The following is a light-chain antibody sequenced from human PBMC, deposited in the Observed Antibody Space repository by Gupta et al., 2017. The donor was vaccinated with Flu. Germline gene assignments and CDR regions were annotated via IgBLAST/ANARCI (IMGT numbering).Light chain of an antibody. Sequence: DIQMTQPPPTLSASVGDRVTSTCRTSQSVSSWLAWYQQRAGQAPKLLIYKASSLESGVSSRFSGSGSGTEFTLTISSLQPDDFATYYCQQYNSDSTFGPGTKVEMK. J-gene: IGKJ3*01. CDR3: QQYNSDST. V-gene: IGKV1-5*03. CDR1: QSVSSW. CDR2: KAS.